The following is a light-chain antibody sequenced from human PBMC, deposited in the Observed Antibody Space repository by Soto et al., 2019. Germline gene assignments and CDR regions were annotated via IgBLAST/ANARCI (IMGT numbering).Light chain of an antibody. J-gene: IGKJ2*01. Sequence: DIQMTQSPSSLSASIGDRVTISCRASQNVATYLNWYQQKPGKAPKLLIYLASTLQSGVPSRFSGSGSGTDFTLTISSLQPEDVAACFCQQSYSTPYTFGRGTKLEIK. CDR2: LAS. CDR3: QQSYSTPYT. CDR1: QNVATY. V-gene: IGKV1-39*01.